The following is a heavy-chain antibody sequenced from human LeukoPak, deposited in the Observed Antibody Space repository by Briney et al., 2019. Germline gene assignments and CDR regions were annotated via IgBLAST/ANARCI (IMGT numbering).Heavy chain of an antibody. V-gene: IGHV3-66*02. CDR2: IYSGGDT. CDR3: ARGFFNFED. D-gene: IGHD3-3*01. J-gene: IGHJ4*02. CDR1: GFSVSGYY. Sequence: QSGGSLRLSCAASGFSVSGYYMSWARQAPGRGLEWVSVIYSGGDTSYVDSVKGRFTVSRDNAKNTVDLHMNGLRPEDTAFYYCARGFFNFEDWGRGTLVTVSS.